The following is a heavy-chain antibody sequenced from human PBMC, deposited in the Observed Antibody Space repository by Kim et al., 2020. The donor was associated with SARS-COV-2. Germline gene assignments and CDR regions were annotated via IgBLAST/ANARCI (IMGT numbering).Heavy chain of an antibody. D-gene: IGHD3-10*01. CDR3: AHSKYYYTSGTFYNY. CDR2: IYWDNDQ. J-gene: IGHJ4*02. Sequence: SGPTLVNPTQTLTLTCTFSGFSLSTAGVGVAWIRQPPGKALEWLALIYWDNDQRYSPSLKSRLTITKDTSKNQVVLTMTNMDPVDTATYYCAHSKYYYTSGTFYNYWGQGTLVTVSS. V-gene: IGHV2-5*02. CDR1: GFSLSTAGVG.